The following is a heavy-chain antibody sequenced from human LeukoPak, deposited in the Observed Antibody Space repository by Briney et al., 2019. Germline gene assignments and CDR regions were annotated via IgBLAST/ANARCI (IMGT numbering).Heavy chain of an antibody. V-gene: IGHV3-9*01. D-gene: IGHD6-13*01. Sequence: PGRSLRLSCAASGFTFDDYAMHWVRQAPGKGLEWVSGISWNSGSIGYADSVKGRFTISRDNAKNSLYLQMNSLRAEDTALYYCAKDVSYSSSWYHLGYWGQGTLVTVSS. CDR2: ISWNSGSI. CDR1: GFTFDDYA. CDR3: AKDVSYSSSWYHLGY. J-gene: IGHJ4*02.